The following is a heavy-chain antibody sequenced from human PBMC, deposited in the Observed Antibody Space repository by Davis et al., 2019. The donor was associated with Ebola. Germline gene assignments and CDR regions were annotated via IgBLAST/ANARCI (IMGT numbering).Heavy chain of an antibody. CDR1: GFTVSSNY. CDR3: ARDWAGLDV. Sequence: GESLKISCAASGFTVSSNYMSWVRQAPGKGLEWVSVIYSGGSTYYADSVKGRFTISRDNSKNTLYLQMNSLRAEDTAVYYCARDWAGLDVWGKGTTVTVSS. D-gene: IGHD3-16*01. CDR2: IYSGGST. V-gene: IGHV3-66*01. J-gene: IGHJ6*04.